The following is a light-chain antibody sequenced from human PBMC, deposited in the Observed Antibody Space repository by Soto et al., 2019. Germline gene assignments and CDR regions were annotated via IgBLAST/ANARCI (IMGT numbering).Light chain of an antibody. V-gene: IGLV2-14*01. CDR3: SSYTSSSTRVV. CDR2: DVS. J-gene: IGLJ2*01. CDR1: SSDVGGYNY. Sequence: QSVLTQPASVSGSPGQSITISGTGTSSDVGGYNYVSWYQQHPGKAPKLMIYDVSNRPSGVSNRFSGSKSGNTASLTISGLQAEDEADYYCSSYTSSSTRVVFGGGTKLTVL.